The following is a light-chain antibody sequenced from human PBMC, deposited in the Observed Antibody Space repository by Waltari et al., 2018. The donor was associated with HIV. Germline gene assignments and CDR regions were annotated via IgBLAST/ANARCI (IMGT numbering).Light chain of an antibody. CDR1: RTVLYTRNY. CDR2: WAS. V-gene: IGKV4-1*01. J-gene: IGKJ4*01. Sequence: DIVMTQSPDSLAVSLGARATVTYTSSRTVLYTRNYLAWYQQKPGHAPKVLIYWASTRAFGVPDRFSGSGSGTDFSLTISRVQADDVAIYYCQQYYTLRSTFGGGTKIEI. CDR3: QQYYTLRST.